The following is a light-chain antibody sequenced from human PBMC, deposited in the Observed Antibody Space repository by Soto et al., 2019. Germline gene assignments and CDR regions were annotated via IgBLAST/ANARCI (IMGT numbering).Light chain of an antibody. Sequence: QSVLTQPASVSGSPGQSITISCTGTGSDVGAHKYVSWYQHHLGKAPKLIIYEVSNRPSGVSNRFSGSKSGNTASLSISGLQAEDEADYYCSSYTTTYSHVLFGGGTKLTVL. V-gene: IGLV2-14*01. CDR1: GSDVGAHKY. J-gene: IGLJ2*01. CDR2: EVS. CDR3: SSYTTTYSHVL.